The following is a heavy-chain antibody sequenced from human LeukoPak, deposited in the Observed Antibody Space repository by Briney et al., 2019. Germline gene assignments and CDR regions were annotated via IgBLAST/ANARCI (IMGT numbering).Heavy chain of an antibody. CDR3: VAGYSSGWYLYYFDY. Sequence: PGGSLRLSCAASGFTFSSYAMSWVRQAPGKGLEWVSAISGSGGSTYYSDSVKGRFTISRDNCKNTLYLQMNSLRAEDTAVYYCVAGYSSGWYLYYFDYWGQGTLVTVSS. CDR1: GFTFSSYA. D-gene: IGHD6-19*01. V-gene: IGHV3-23*01. CDR2: ISGSGGST. J-gene: IGHJ4*02.